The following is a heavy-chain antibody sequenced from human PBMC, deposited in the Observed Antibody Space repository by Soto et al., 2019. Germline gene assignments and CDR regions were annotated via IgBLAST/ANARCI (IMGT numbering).Heavy chain of an antibody. V-gene: IGHV1-8*01. D-gene: IGHD2-15*01. CDR3: ARGERRSGYWSGGSCPTLN. J-gene: IGHJ4*02. Sequence: QVQLVQSGAEVKKPGASVKVSCKASGYTFTSYDINWVRQATGQGLEWMGWMNPNSGNTGYAQKFQGRVTMTRNTSISTAYMELSSLRSEDTAVYYCARGERRSGYWSGGSCPTLNWGQGTLVTVSS. CDR1: GYTFTSYD. CDR2: MNPNSGNT.